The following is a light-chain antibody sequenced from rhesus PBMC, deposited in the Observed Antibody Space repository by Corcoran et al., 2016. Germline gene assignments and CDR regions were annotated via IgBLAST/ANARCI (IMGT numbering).Light chain of an antibody. CDR2: GAS. CDR3: QHYYSTPFT. J-gene: IGKJ3*01. V-gene: IGKV1-33*02. Sequence: DIQMTQSPSSLSASVGDRVTITCRASQGITNDLAWYQQKPGETPKLLIYGASSLQSGIPSRFSGSGSGTVFTLTISSLQPEDFATYYFQHYYSTPFTFGPGTKLDIK. CDR1: QGITND.